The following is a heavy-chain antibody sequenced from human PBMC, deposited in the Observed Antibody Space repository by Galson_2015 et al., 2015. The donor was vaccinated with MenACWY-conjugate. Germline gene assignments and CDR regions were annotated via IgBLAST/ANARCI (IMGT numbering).Heavy chain of an antibody. CDR1: GFSFLSYS. Sequence: SLRLSCAASGFSFLSYSMNWVRQAPGKGLEWLSYISTGSSIIYYADSVKGRFTISRDNAKNSLYLQMNSLRAEDTAVYYCARGNYGSGVDYWGQGTLVTVSS. V-gene: IGHV3-48*04. CDR2: ISTGSSII. CDR3: ARGNYGSGVDY. D-gene: IGHD3-10*01. J-gene: IGHJ4*02.